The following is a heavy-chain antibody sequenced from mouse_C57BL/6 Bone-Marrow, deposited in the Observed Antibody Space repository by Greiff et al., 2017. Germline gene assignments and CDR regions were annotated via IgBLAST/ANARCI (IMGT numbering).Heavy chain of an antibody. CDR3: ARDGIGY. CDR1: GYTFTSYW. D-gene: IGHD1-1*01. Sequence: VKLKQPGAELVKPGASVKLSCKASGYTFTSYWMHWVKQRPGQGLEWIGMIHPNSGSTNYNEKFKSNATLTVDKASSTAYMQLSSLTSEDSAVYYCARDGIGYWGQGTTLTVSS. CDR2: IHPNSGST. J-gene: IGHJ2*01. V-gene: IGHV1-64*01.